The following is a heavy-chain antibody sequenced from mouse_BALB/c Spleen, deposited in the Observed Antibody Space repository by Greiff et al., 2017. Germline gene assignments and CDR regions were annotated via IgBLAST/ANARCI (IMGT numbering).Heavy chain of an antibody. J-gene: IGHJ1*01. CDR3: ALWDWYFDG. Sequence: EVQLQQSGAELVKPGASVKLSCTASGFNIKDTYMHWVKQRPEQGLEWIGRIDPANGNTKYDPKFQGKATITADTSSNTAYLQLSSLTSEDTAVYYCALWDWYFDGWGAGTTVTVSS. V-gene: IGHV14-3*02. CDR2: IDPANGNT. D-gene: IGHD4-1*01. CDR1: GFNIKDTY.